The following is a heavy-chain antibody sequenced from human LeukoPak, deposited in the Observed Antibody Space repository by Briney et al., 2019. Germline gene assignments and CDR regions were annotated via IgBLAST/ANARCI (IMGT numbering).Heavy chain of an antibody. D-gene: IGHD2-8*01. V-gene: IGHV3-33*08. CDR2: IWYDGSNE. Sequence: GGSLRLSCAASGFTFSTYSMNWVRQAPGKGLEWVAVIWYDGSNEDYADSVKGRFTISRDNSRNTLYLQMNSLRAEDPAVYYCAREMAVWGQGALVTVSS. CDR3: AREMAV. J-gene: IGHJ4*02. CDR1: GFTFSTYS.